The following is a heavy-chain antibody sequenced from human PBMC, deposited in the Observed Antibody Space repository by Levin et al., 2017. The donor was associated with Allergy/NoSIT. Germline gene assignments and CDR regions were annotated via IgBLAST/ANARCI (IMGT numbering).Heavy chain of an antibody. CDR2: IYPGDSDT. J-gene: IGHJ5*02. D-gene: IGHD2-2*01. Sequence: PGGSLRLSCKGSGYSFTSYWIGWVRQMPGKGLEWMGIIYPGDSDTRYSPSFQGQVTISADKSISTAYLQWSSLKASDTAMYYCARHPAFVVVPAAMPAFENWFDPWGQGTLVTVSS. V-gene: IGHV5-51*01. CDR3: ARHPAFVVVPAAMPAFENWFDP. CDR1: GYSFTSYW.